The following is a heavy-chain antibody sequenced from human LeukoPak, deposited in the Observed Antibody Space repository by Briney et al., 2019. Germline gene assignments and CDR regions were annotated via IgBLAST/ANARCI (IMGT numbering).Heavy chain of an antibody. D-gene: IGHD5-18*01. Sequence: PAETLSLTCTVSGVSISSSSYYWGWIRQPPGKGLEWIGSIYYSGSTYYNPSLKSRVTISVDTSKNQFSLKLSSVTAADTAVYYCARHGYSYVLDYWGQGTLVTVSS. V-gene: IGHV4-39*01. CDR2: IYYSGST. CDR1: GVSISSSSYY. CDR3: ARHGYSYVLDY. J-gene: IGHJ4*02.